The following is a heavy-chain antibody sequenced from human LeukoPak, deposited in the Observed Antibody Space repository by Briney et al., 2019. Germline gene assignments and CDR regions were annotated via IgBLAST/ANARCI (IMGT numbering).Heavy chain of an antibody. CDR3: ASHDWKN. J-gene: IGHJ4*02. D-gene: IGHD2-21*01. CDR1: GGSISSSSYY. V-gene: IGHV4-39*01. Sequence: SETLSLTCTVSGGSISSSSYYWAWIRQPPGKGLEWIGSIYYSGNTYYNSSLKSRLTISVDTSNNQFSLRLSSVTAADTAMYFCASHDWKNWGQGTLVTVSS. CDR2: IYYSGNT.